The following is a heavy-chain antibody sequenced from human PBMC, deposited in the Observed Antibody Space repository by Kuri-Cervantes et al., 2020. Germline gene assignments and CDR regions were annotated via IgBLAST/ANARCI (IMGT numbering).Heavy chain of an antibody. V-gene: IGHV3-11*04. CDR2: ISSSGSTI. Sequence: GESLKISCAASGFTFSDYYMSWIRQAPGKGLEWVSYISSSGSTIYYADSVKGRFTISRDNAKNSLYLQMNSLRAEDTATYFCGMSENIHHFLMDVWGKGTAVTVSS. D-gene: IGHD1/OR15-1a*01. J-gene: IGHJ6*03. CDR3: GMSENIHHFLMDV. CDR1: GFTFSDYY.